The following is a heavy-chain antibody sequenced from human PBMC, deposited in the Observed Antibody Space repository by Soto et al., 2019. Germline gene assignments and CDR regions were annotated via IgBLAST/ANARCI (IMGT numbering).Heavy chain of an antibody. CDR1: GGSFSGYY. CDR2: INHSGST. Sequence: PSETLSLTCAVYGGSFSGYYWSWIRQPPGKGLEWIGEINHSGSTNYNPSLKSRVNISVDTSKNQFSLKQSSVTAADTAVYYCARGQKRRRYCSSTSCQTEGNYFDYWGQGTLVTVSS. D-gene: IGHD2-2*01. CDR3: ARGQKRRRYCSSTSCQTEGNYFDY. J-gene: IGHJ4*02. V-gene: IGHV4-34*01.